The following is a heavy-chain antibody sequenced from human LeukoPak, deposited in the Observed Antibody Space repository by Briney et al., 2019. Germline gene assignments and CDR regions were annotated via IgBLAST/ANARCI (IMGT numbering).Heavy chain of an antibody. CDR2: IYYSGST. V-gene: IGHV4-59*01. CDR3: ARIVGARPYNWFDP. CDR1: GGSISSYY. J-gene: IGHJ5*02. Sequence: PSETLSLTCTVSGGSISSYYWSWIRQPPGKGLEWIGYIYYSGSTNYNPSLKSRVTISVDTSKNPFSLKLSSVTAADTAVYYCARIVGARPYNWFDPWGQGTLVTVSS. D-gene: IGHD1-26*01.